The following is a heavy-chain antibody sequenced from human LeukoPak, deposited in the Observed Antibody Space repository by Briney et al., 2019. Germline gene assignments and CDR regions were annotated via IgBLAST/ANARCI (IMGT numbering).Heavy chain of an antibody. V-gene: IGHV1-2*06. Sequence: GASVKVSCKASGYTFTSYYMHWVRQAPGQGLEWMGRINPNSGGTNYAQKFQGRVTMTRDTSISTAYMELSRLRSDDTAVYYCARGPVMITFGGVIVKVTPVSCFDYWGQGTLVTVSS. CDR3: ARGPVMITFGGVIVKVTPVSCFDY. CDR2: INPNSGGT. D-gene: IGHD3-16*02. CDR1: GYTFTSYY. J-gene: IGHJ4*02.